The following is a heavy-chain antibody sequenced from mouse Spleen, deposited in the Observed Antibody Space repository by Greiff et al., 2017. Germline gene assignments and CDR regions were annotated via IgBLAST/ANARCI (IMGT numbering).Heavy chain of an antibody. CDR3: ARGDQLRGAMDY. CDR1: GYAFTNYL. Sequence: RQQSGAELVRPGTSVKVSCKASGYAFTNYLIEWVKQRPGQGLEWIGVINPGSGGTNYNEKFKGKATLTADKSSSTAYMQLSSLTSEDSAVYFCARGDQLRGAMDYWGQGTSVTVSS. CDR2: INPGSGGT. J-gene: IGHJ4*01. V-gene: IGHV1-54*01. D-gene: IGHD1-1*01.